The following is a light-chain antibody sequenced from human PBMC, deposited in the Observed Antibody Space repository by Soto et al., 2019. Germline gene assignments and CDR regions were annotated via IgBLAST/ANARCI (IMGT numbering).Light chain of an antibody. J-gene: IGLJ2*01. Sequence: QSVLTQPSSASGTPGQRVTISCSGSTANIGSHSVAWYQQLPGTAPKLLICGNDQQPSGVPDRFSGSRSGTSASLDISGLRSEDEADYYCAAWDDSLSAMVFGGGTKLTVL. CDR3: AAWDDSLSAMV. CDR1: TANIGSHS. V-gene: IGLV1-47*01. CDR2: GND.